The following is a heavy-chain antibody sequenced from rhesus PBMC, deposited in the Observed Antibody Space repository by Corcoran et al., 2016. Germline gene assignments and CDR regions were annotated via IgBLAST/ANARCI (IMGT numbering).Heavy chain of an antibody. CDR1: GGPISSHY. V-gene: IGHV4-147*01. J-gene: IGHJ4*01. CDR3: VRDQVVRRKVLYYFDY. CDR2: IYGIGGST. Sequence: QVQLQASGPGLVKPSETLSLTCAGTGGPISSHYCSWIRQPPGPGPEWIGRIYGIGGSTIYNHSLTSLVTISTDTSKNQFSLKLSSVTAADTAVYYCVRDQVVRRKVLYYFDYWGQGVLVTVSS. D-gene: IGHD3-16*01.